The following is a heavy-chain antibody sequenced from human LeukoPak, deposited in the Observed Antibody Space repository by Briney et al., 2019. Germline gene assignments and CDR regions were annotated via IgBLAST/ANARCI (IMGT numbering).Heavy chain of an antibody. CDR3: AKDWGYCSGGSCYQGYFDY. V-gene: IGHV3-30*02. CDR1: GFTFSSYG. J-gene: IGHJ4*02. Sequence: GGSLRLSCAASGFTFSSYGMHWVRQAPGKGLEWVAFIRYDGSNKYYADSVKGRFTISRDNSKNTLYLQMNSLRAEDTAAYYCAKDWGYCSGGSCYQGYFDYWGQGTLVTVSS. D-gene: IGHD2-15*01. CDR2: IRYDGSNK.